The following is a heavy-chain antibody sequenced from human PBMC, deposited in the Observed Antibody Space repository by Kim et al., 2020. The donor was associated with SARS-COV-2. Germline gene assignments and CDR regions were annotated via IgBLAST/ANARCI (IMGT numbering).Heavy chain of an antibody. CDR2: IGGSGENR. D-gene: IGHD5-12*01. CDR3: VKQRGFVSNYFDY. J-gene: IGHJ4*02. V-gene: IGHV3-23*01. Sequence: GGSLRLSCVASGFTFSNYAVNWVRQAPGKGLEWVAVIGGSGENRFYGDSVQGRFTISRDNSKNTLYLQMSSLRAEDTALYYCVKQRGFVSNYFDYWGQGAQVTVSS. CDR1: GFTFSNYA.